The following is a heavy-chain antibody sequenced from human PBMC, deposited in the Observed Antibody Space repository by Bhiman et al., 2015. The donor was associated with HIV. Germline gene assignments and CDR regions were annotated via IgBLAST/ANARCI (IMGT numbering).Heavy chain of an antibody. Sequence: EVQLVESGGGLVQPGRSLRLSCAASGFTFDDYAMHWVRQAPGKGLEWVSGISWNSGSIGYADSVKGRFTISRDNAKNSLYLQMNSLRAEDTALYYCAKDGESPKYCSGGSCLSYYYGMDVWGQGP. CDR2: ISWNSGSI. J-gene: IGHJ6*02. CDR1: GFTFDDYA. V-gene: IGHV3-9*01. D-gene: IGHD2-15*01. CDR3: AKDGESPKYCSGGSCLSYYYGMDV.